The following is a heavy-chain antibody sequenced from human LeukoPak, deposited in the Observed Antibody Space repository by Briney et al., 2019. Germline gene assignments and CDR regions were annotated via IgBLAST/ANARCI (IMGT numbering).Heavy chain of an antibody. CDR1: GYTFTGYY. D-gene: IGHD3-3*01. V-gene: IGHV1-2*02. CDR3: ARGIDFWSGSSTHDAFDN. Sequence: ASVKVSCKASGYTFTGYYMHWVRQAPGQGLEWMGWINPNSGGTNYAQKFQGRVTMTRDTSISTAYMELSRLRSDDTAVYYCARGIDFWSGSSTHDAFDNWGQGTMVTVSS. J-gene: IGHJ3*02. CDR2: INPNSGGT.